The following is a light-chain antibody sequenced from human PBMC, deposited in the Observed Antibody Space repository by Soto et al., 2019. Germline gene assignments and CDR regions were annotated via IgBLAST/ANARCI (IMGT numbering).Light chain of an antibody. CDR1: QSVSDK. CDR2: GVS. Sequence: EIVMTQSPATLSVSPGERATLSCRASQSVSDKLAWYQQKHGQPPRLLIYGVSRRLTGVPARFSGSGSGTEFTLIISSLQSEDFAVYYCQQYYQWPPLTFGGGTKVEIK. CDR3: QQYYQWPPLT. V-gene: IGKV3-15*01. J-gene: IGKJ4*01.